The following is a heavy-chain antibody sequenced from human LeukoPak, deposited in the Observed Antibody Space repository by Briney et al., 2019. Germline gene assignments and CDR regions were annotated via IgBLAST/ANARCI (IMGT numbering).Heavy chain of an antibody. Sequence: ASVKVPCKASGGTFSSYAISWVRQAPGQGLEWMGRIIPIFGIANYAQKFQGRVTITADKSTSTAYMELSSLRSEDTAVYYCASDPSPPNFDMDVWGQGTTVTVSS. CDR2: IIPIFGIA. CDR3: ASDPSPPNFDMDV. J-gene: IGHJ6*02. V-gene: IGHV1-69*04. D-gene: IGHD2-2*01. CDR1: GGTFSSYA.